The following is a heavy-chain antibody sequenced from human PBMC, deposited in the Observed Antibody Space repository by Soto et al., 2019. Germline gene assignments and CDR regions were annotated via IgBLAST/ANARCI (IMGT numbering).Heavy chain of an antibody. CDR1: GDSISSYY. J-gene: IGHJ4*02. Sequence: QVQLQESGPGLVKPSETLSLTCAVSGDSISSYYCMWIRQPPGKGLESIGYLYYGRSANYNPSLKRRVTLSVGTSTNQWALTLSSMTAADTAVYYCALRSMAVVPEYWGQGTLVTVSS. V-gene: IGHV4-59*01. CDR2: LYYGRSA. CDR3: ALRSMAVVPEY. D-gene: IGHD3-22*01.